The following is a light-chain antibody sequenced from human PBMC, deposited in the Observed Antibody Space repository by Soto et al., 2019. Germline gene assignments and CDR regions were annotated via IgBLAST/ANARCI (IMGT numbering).Light chain of an antibody. Sequence: DIVMTQSPDSLAVSLGERVTINCKSSQSVLYSSNNKNFLAWYQQKPGQPPKVLIYWASTRESGVPDRFSGSGSGTDFTLTISGLQAEDVAVYCCQQYYSTPPWTFGQGTKVEIK. CDR3: QQYYSTPPWT. J-gene: IGKJ1*01. V-gene: IGKV4-1*01. CDR1: QSVLYSSNNKNF. CDR2: WAS.